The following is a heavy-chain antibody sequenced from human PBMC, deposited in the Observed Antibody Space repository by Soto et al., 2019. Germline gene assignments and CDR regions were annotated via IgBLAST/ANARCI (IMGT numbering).Heavy chain of an antibody. Sequence: QVQLQESGPGLVKPSETLSLTCTVSGGSISSYYWSWIRQPPGKGLEWIGYIYYSGSTNYNPSLKRRVTISVDTSKNQFSLKLSSVTAADTAVYYCARDRAGSSHQRYGAFDIWGQGTMVTVSS. V-gene: IGHV4-59*01. CDR2: IYYSGST. CDR3: ARDRAGSSHQRYGAFDI. CDR1: GGSISSYY. J-gene: IGHJ3*02. D-gene: IGHD6-19*01.